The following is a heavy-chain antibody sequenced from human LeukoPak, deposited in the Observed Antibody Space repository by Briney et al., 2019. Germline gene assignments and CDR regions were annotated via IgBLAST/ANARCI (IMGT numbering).Heavy chain of an antibody. CDR1: GYTFTSYG. CDR3: AGSRSIAAATN. V-gene: IGHV1-8*02. D-gene: IGHD6-13*01. Sequence: GASVKVSCKASGYTFTSYGISWVRQAPGQGLEWMGWMNPNSGNTGYAQKFQGRVTMTRNTSISTAYMELSSLRSEDTAVYYCAGSRSIAAATNWGQGTLVTVSS. CDR2: MNPNSGNT. J-gene: IGHJ4*02.